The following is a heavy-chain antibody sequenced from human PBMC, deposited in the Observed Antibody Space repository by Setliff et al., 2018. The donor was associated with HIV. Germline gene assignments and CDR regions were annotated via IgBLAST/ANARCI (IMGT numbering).Heavy chain of an antibody. V-gene: IGHV4-39*01. Sequence: LSLTCTVSGGSISSASYFWGWIRQSPGRGLEWIGSVYYSGSTYYNPSLRSRITISVDMSKNQFSLKLNSVTAADTAIYYCARHRSYGDYDPNWFDPWGRGTLVTVSS. CDR3: ARHRSYGDYDPNWFDP. CDR1: GGSISSASYF. D-gene: IGHD4-17*01. J-gene: IGHJ5*02. CDR2: VYYSGST.